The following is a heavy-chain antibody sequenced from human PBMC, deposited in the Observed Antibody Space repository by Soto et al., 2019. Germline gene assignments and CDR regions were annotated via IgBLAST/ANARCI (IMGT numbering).Heavy chain of an antibody. CDR3: AREGDGDYALFFDY. J-gene: IGHJ4*02. Sequence: QVQLVESGGGVVQPGRSLRLSCAASGFTFSSYGMHWVRQAPGKGLEWVAVIWYDGSNKYYADSVKGRFTISRDNSKNTVYLKMNSLRAEDTAVYYCAREGDGDYALFFDYWGQGTLVTVSS. CDR1: GFTFSSYG. D-gene: IGHD4-17*01. CDR2: IWYDGSNK. V-gene: IGHV3-33*01.